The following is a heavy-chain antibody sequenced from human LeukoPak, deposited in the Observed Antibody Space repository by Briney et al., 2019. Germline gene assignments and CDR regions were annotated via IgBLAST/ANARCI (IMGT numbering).Heavy chain of an antibody. Sequence: PSETLSLTCTVSGGSISSYYWSWIRQPPGKGLEWIGYIYYSGSTNYNPSLKSRVTISVDTSKNQFSLKLSSVTAADTAVYYCARDGTNSDHFDYWGQGTLVTVFS. D-gene: IGHD1-26*01. CDR3: ARDGTNSDHFDY. V-gene: IGHV4-59*01. CDR1: GGSISSYY. CDR2: IYYSGST. J-gene: IGHJ4*02.